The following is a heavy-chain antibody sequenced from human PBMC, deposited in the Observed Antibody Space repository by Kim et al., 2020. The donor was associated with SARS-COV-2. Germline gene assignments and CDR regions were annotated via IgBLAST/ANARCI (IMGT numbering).Heavy chain of an antibody. V-gene: IGHV4-59*13. J-gene: IGHJ4*02. Sequence: SETLSLTCTGSGGSISSYYWSWIRQAPGKGLEWIGYIYYSGSSNYNPSLNGRVTISVDTSKNQFSLKLSSVTAADTAVYYCARGFDYCGQGTLVTVSS. CDR3: ARGFDY. CDR1: GGSISSYY. CDR2: IYYSGSS.